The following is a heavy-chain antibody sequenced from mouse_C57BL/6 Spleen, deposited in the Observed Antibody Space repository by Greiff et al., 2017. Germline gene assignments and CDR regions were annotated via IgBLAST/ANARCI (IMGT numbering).Heavy chain of an antibody. CDR3: TSGNYGSSYVLYYYAMDY. CDR1: GFTFSSYA. D-gene: IGHD1-1*01. J-gene: IGHJ4*01. V-gene: IGHV5-9-1*02. Sequence: EVQGVESGEGLVKPGGSLKLSCAASGFTFSSYAMSWVRQTPEKRLEWVAYISSGGDYIYYADTVKGRFTISRDNARNTLYLQMSSLKSEDTAMYYCTSGNYGSSYVLYYYAMDYWGQGTSVTVSS. CDR2: ISSGGDYI.